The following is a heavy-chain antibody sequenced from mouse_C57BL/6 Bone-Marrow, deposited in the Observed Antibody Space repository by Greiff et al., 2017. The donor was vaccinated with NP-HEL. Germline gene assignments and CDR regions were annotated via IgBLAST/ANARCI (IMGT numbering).Heavy chain of an antibody. J-gene: IGHJ4*01. V-gene: IGHV1-20*01. CDR3: ARSKGLRRGKSAMDY. Sequence: VQLKQSGPELVKPGDSVKISCKASGYSFTGYFMNWVMQSHGKSPEWIGRINPYNGDTFYNQKFKGQATLTVDKSSSTVHMELRSLTSEDSAVYDCARSKGLRRGKSAMDYWGQGTSVTVSS. CDR1: GYSFTGYF. CDR2: INPYNGDT. D-gene: IGHD2-12*01.